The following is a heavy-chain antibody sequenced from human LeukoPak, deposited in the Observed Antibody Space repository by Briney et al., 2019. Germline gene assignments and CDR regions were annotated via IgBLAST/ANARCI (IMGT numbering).Heavy chain of an antibody. J-gene: IGHJ5*02. CDR2: INPSGGST. Sequence: GASVKVSCKASGYTFTSYYMHWVRQAPGQGLEWMGIINPSGGSTSYAQKFQGRVTMTRDTSTSTVYMELSSLRSEDTAVYYCARDNRDYGDYFNWFDPWGQGTLVTVYS. CDR1: GYTFTSYY. CDR3: ARDNRDYGDYFNWFDP. D-gene: IGHD4-17*01. V-gene: IGHV1-46*01.